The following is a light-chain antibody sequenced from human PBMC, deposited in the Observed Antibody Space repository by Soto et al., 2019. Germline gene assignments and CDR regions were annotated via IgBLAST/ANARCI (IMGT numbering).Light chain of an antibody. J-gene: IGKJ4*01. V-gene: IGKV4-1*01. CDR1: QNLLSGSTNKNF. Sequence: DIVMTQFPDSLAVSLGERATINCKSSQNLLSGSTNKNFLAWFQQKPGQPPKLLMYWASNRQSGVPDRFSGSGSGTDFTLNISGLQTEDVAVYYCQQYYGSPLTFGGGTKVELK. CDR2: WAS. CDR3: QQYYGSPLT.